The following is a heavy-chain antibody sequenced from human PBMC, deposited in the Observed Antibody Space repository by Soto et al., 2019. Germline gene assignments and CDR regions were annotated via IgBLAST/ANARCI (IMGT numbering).Heavy chain of an antibody. D-gene: IGHD6-6*01. J-gene: IGHJ6*02. Sequence: ASVKVSCKASGYTFTGYYMHWVRQAPGQGLEWMGWINPNSGGTNYAQKFQGWVTMTRDTSISTAYMELSRLRSDDTAVYYCARAGSSSAGVNYYYYGMDVWGQGTTVTVSS. CDR1: GYTFTGYY. CDR2: INPNSGGT. V-gene: IGHV1-2*04. CDR3: ARAGSSSAGVNYYYYGMDV.